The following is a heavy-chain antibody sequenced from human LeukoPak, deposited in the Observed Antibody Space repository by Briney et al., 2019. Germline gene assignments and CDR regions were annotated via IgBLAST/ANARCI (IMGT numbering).Heavy chain of an antibody. V-gene: IGHV3-72*01. J-gene: IGHJ1*01. Sequence: PGGSLRLSCAASGFTFSDHYMDWVRQAPGKGLEWVARVRDRTNTYTTEYAASVRGRFTVSRDDSKNSLYLQLDSLKTEDTAVYYCARADWEAWAGNFQHWGQGTLVTVSS. CDR3: ARADWEAWAGNFQH. D-gene: IGHD3/OR15-3a*01. CDR2: VRDRTNTYTT. CDR1: GFTFSDHY.